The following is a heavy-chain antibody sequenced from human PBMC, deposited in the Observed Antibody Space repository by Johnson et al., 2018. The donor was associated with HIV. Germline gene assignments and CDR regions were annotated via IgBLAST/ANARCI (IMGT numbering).Heavy chain of an antibody. CDR3: TTGLYWNDAFDI. V-gene: IGHV3-30*02. D-gene: IGHD1-1*01. J-gene: IGHJ3*02. Sequence: QVQLVESGGGLVKPGGSLRLSCAASGFTFSDYYMSWIRQAPGKGLEWVAFIRYDGSNKYYANSVKGRFTISRDDSKNTLYLQMNSLKTEDTAVYYCTTGLYWNDAFDIWGQGTMVTVSS. CDR2: IRYDGSNK. CDR1: GFTFSDYY.